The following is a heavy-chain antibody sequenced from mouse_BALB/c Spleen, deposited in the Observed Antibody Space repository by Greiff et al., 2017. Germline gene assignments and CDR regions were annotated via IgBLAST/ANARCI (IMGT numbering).Heavy chain of an antibody. V-gene: IGHV2-9-2*01. D-gene: IGHD4-1*01. CDR1: GFSLTSYD. CDR2: IWTGGGT. J-gene: IGHJ4*01. CDR3: VRGAGTAMDY. Sequence: VHLVESGPGLVAPSQSLSITCTVSGFSLTSYDISWIRQPPGKGLEWLGVIWTGGGTNYNSAFMSRLSISKDNSKSQVFLKMNSLQTDDTAIYYCVRGAGTAMDYWGQGTSVTVSS.